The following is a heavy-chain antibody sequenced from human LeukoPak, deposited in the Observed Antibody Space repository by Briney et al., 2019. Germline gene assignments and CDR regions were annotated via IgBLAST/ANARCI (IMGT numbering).Heavy chain of an antibody. J-gene: IGHJ4*02. V-gene: IGHV1-69*01. CDR3: AIDLQQQSSPSYGC. CDR1: GCTFSSYA. CDR2: IIIIFDTA. Sequence: SVKVSCKASGCTFSSYAIPGVRQAAGQGLEWMGGIIIIFDTANYAQKFQARVTITSHESTRTAYMALSSLRSEDRTVYYCAIDLQQQSSPSYGCCGEGTLVTV. D-gene: IGHD6-13*01.